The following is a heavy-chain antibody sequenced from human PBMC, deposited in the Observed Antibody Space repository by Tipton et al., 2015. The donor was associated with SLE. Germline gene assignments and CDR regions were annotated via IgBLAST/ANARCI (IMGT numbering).Heavy chain of an antibody. V-gene: IGHV3-30-3*01. D-gene: IGHD3-3*01. CDR1: GFTFSSHA. CDR2: ISYDGGNK. CDR3: ASELDSGQNFWNGYYSYYYYGMDV. J-gene: IGHJ6*02. Sequence: SLRLSCAASGFTFSSHAMHWVRQAPGKGLEWVAVISYDGGNKYYADSVKGRFTISRDNSKNTLYLQMNSLRAEDTAVYYCASELDSGQNFWNGYYSYYYYGMDVWGQGTTVAVSS.